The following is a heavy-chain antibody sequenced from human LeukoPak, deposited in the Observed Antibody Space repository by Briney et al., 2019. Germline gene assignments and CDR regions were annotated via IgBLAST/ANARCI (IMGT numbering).Heavy chain of an antibody. J-gene: IGHJ6*03. CDR1: GGSISGYY. V-gene: IGHV4-4*07. D-gene: IGHD2-2*01. Sequence: PSETLSLTCTVSGGSISGYYRTYIRQPAGKGLEWIGRIYTSESTNYSPSLKSRVTMSVDTSKNQFSLKLSSVTAADTAVYYCARESPASTSRLMDVWGKGTTVTVSS. CDR2: IYTSEST. CDR3: ARESPASTSRLMDV.